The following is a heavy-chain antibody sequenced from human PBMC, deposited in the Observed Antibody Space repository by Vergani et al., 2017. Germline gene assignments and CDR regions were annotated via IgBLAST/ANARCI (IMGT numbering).Heavy chain of an antibody. Sequence: QVRLQESGPGLVKPSETLSLTCSVSGCSMSGYYWSWIRQPPGKELEWIGYMYHSGTTYYNPSLKSRATLSVDTSKNQISLQVTSVTAADTAVYYCARHQIGRYTEYWGQGILVTVSS. CDR2: MYHSGTT. CDR1: GCSMSGYY. J-gene: IGHJ4*02. D-gene: IGHD1-14*01. V-gene: IGHV4-59*04. CDR3: ARHQIGRYTEY.